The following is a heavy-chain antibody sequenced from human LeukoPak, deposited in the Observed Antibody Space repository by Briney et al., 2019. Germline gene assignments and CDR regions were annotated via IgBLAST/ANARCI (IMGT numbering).Heavy chain of an antibody. D-gene: IGHD3-10*01. CDR2: IYYSGST. CDR3: ARRATMVRGVII. V-gene: IGHV4-59*08. Sequence: SETLSLTCTVSGGSLSSYYWSWIRQPPGKGLEWIGYIYYSGSTNYNPSLKSRVTISVDTSKNQFSLKLSSVTAADTAVYYCARRATMVRGVIIWGQGTLVTVSS. J-gene: IGHJ4*02. CDR1: GGSLSSYY.